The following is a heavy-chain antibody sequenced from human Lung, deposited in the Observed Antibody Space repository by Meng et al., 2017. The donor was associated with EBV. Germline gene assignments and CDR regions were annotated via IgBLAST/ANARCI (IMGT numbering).Heavy chain of an antibody. Sequence: VQLHQLRPGLVKPAPTLSPTCVISGSRVASRRAAWNWIRQSPSRVLEWLGRTYYRSKLYNDYAVFVKSRKTINPDTSKNQFSLQLNSVTPEDTAVYYCARGATSVFDLWGRGTLVTVSS. CDR3: ARGATSVFDL. J-gene: IGHJ2*01. CDR2: TYYRSKLYN. V-gene: IGHV6-1*01. CDR1: GSRVASRRAA.